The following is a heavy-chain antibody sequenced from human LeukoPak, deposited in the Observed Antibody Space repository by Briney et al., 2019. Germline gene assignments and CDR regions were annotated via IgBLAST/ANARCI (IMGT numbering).Heavy chain of an antibody. V-gene: IGHV4-59*02. J-gene: IGHJ4*02. CDR2: IYYSGST. CDR1: GFTVSTND. Sequence: GSLRLSCAASGFTVSTNDMSWVRQAPGKGLEWIGYIYYSGSTNYNPSLKSRVTISVDTSKNQFSLKLSSVTAADTAVYYCARAEMATIIFDYWGQGTLVTVSS. CDR3: ARAEMATIIFDY. D-gene: IGHD5-24*01.